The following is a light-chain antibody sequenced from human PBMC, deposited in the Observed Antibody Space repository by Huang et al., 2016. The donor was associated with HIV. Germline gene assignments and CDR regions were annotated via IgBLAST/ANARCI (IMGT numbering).Light chain of an antibody. Sequence: IVMTQSPATLSVSPGERVTLSCRANRSVSTNLAWYQQRPGQAPRLLIYGSSTRAPGVPARFSGNGSGTDFSLTINSLQSEDFALYYCHQYNNWLLSFGGGTRVDI. CDR3: HQYNNWLLS. V-gene: IGKV3-15*01. CDR2: GSS. CDR1: RSVSTN. J-gene: IGKJ4*01.